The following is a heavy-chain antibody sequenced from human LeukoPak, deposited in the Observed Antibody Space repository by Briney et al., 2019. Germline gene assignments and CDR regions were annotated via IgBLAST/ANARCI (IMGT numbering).Heavy chain of an antibody. Sequence: PGGSLRLSCAASGFTFSSYSMNWVRQAPGKGLEWVSSISSSGSYIHYADSVKGRFTISRDNAKNSLYLQMNSLRAEDTAVYYCARAYHYYYDSSTFDYWGQGTLVTVSS. CDR2: ISSSGSYI. CDR1: GFTFSSYS. J-gene: IGHJ4*02. CDR3: ARAYHYYYDSSTFDY. V-gene: IGHV3-21*01. D-gene: IGHD3-22*01.